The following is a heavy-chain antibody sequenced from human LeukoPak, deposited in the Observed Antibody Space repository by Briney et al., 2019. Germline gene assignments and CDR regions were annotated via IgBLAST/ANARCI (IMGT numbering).Heavy chain of an antibody. CDR3: ARVAHYDFWSGPPYGFDP. CDR1: GYTFTGYY. CDR2: INPNSGGT. Sequence: ASVKVSCKASGYTFTGYYMHWVRQAPGQGLEWMGWINPNSGGTNYAQKFQGRVTMTRDTSISTAYMELSRLRSDDTAVYYCARVAHYDFWSGPPYGFDPWGQGTLVTVSS. J-gene: IGHJ5*02. D-gene: IGHD3-3*01. V-gene: IGHV1-2*02.